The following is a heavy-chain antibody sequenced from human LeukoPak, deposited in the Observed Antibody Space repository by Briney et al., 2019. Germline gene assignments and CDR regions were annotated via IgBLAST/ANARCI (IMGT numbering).Heavy chain of an antibody. CDR2: ISASGDST. CDR3: AKGEVVVTLHLFDY. D-gene: IGHD2-15*01. CDR1: GFTFSSYA. J-gene: IGHJ4*02. Sequence: SGGSLRLSCAASGFTFSSYAIVWVRQAPGKGLEWVSGISASGDSTYYADSVKGRFTISRDNSKNTLYLQMNSLRAEDTAVYYCAKGEVVVTLHLFDYWGQGTLVTVSS. V-gene: IGHV3-23*01.